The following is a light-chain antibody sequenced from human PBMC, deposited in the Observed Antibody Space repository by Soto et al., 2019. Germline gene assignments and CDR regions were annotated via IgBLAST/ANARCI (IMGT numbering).Light chain of an antibody. CDR3: QKTYSTPLN. CDR1: QSIGDW. J-gene: IGKJ4*01. Sequence: DIQITHSPSTLSASVVDRVTITFLASQSIGDWLAWYQQKPGKAPKFLIYKASSLESGVPSRFSGSGSGTAFSLTISSLQPEDFATYYCQKTYSTPLNFGGGTKVDIK. CDR2: KAS. V-gene: IGKV1-5*03.